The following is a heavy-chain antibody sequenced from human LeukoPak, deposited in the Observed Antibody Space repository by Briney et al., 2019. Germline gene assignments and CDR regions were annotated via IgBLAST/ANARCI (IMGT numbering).Heavy chain of an antibody. D-gene: IGHD6-25*01. CDR3: ARVGSAAATADY. Sequence: ASVKVSCKASGYTFTTYYMHWMRQAPGQGPEWMGIINPRGGSTDYSQKFQGRITMTSDTSTSTVFMELSSLRSDDTAVYFCARVGSAAATADYWGQGTLVTVSS. CDR1: GYTFTTYY. J-gene: IGHJ4*02. V-gene: IGHV1-46*01. CDR2: INPRGGST.